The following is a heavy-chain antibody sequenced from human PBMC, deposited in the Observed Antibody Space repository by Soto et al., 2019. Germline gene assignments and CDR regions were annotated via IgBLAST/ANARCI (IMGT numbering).Heavy chain of an antibody. CDR1: GFPFTGYA. CDR2: ISGHGDAT. V-gene: IGHV3-23*01. Sequence: EVHLLESGGGLVQPGGSLRLSCAASGFPFTGYAMSWVRQAPGKGLEWVSAISGHGDATFYADSVKGRFTISRDNSKNTLYLNMNSLRAEDTALYYCANSRVSMVRGLIISPNYWGQGTLVTVSS. CDR3: ANSRVSMVRGLIISPNY. D-gene: IGHD3-10*01. J-gene: IGHJ4*02.